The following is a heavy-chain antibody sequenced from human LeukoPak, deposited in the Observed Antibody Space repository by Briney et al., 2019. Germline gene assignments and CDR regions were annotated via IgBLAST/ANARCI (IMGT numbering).Heavy chain of an antibody. CDR2: ISHSGSTI. D-gene: IGHD1-26*01. J-gene: IGHJ4*02. CDR3: TRKPSGRYADY. CDR1: GFTFSSYA. Sequence: QPGGSLRLSCAASGFTFSSYAMNWVRQAPGKGLEWVSYISHSGSTIYYADSVKGRFTISRDNAKDSLSLQMNGLRAEDTAVYYCTRKPSGRYADYWGQGTLVTVSS. V-gene: IGHV3-48*03.